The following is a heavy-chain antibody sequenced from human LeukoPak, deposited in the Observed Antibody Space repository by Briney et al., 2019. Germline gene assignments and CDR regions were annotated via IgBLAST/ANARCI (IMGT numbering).Heavy chain of an antibody. V-gene: IGHV1-2*06. CDR1: GYTFTGYY. CDR2: INPNSGGA. Sequence: GASVKVPCKASGYTFTGYYIHWVRQAPGQGLEWMGRINPNSGGADYAQKFQGRVSMTRDTSISTAYMELSSLRSDDTAVYYCARGPRLDSSGWYYGAFDIWGQGTMVTVS. CDR3: ARGPRLDSSGWYYGAFDI. D-gene: IGHD6-19*01. J-gene: IGHJ3*02.